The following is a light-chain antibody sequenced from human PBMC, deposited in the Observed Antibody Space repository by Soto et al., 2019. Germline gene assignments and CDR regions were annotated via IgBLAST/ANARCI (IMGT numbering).Light chain of an antibody. CDR3: SSYTTSSTLVL. Sequence: QSALTQPASVSGSPGQSITISCTGTNRDVGGYTYVSWYQQHPGKAPKLMIYEVNNRPSGVSNRFSGSKSGDTASLTISGLQAEDEADYYCSSYTTSSTLVLFGGGTKLTVL. J-gene: IGLJ2*01. V-gene: IGLV2-14*01. CDR2: EVN. CDR1: NRDVGGYTY.